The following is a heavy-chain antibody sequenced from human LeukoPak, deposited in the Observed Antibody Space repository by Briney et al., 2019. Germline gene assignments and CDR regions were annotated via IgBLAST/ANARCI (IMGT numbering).Heavy chain of an antibody. CDR1: GGSISSSSYY. CDR3: ARHGSVAYYDILTGYGARGYFDY. CDR2: IYYSGST. Sequence: SEILSLTCTVSGGSISSSSYYWGWIRQPPGKGLEWIGSIYYSGSTYYNPSLKSRVTISVDTSKNQFFLKLSSVTAADTAVYYCARHGSVAYYDILTGYGARGYFDYWGQGTLVTVSS. J-gene: IGHJ4*02. D-gene: IGHD3-9*01. V-gene: IGHV4-39*01.